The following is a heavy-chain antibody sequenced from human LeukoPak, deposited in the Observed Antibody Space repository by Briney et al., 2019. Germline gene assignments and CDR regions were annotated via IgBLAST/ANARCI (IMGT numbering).Heavy chain of an antibody. V-gene: IGHV4-59*08. J-gene: IGHJ4*02. CDR2: IYYSGST. CDR1: SGSISSYS. CDR3: ARLRMVRGPIGY. Sequence: PSETLSLTCTVSSGSISSYSWSWLRHPPGKGLEWIGYIYYSGSTNYNPSLKSRVTISVDTSKNQFSLKLSSVTAADTAVYYCARLRMVRGPIGYWGQGTLVTVSS. D-gene: IGHD3-10*01.